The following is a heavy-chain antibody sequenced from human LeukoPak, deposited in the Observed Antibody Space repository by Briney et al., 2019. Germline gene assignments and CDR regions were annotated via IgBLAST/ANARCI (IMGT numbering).Heavy chain of an antibody. CDR2: IKQDGSEK. CDR3: AREGVGMVRGVVDY. CDR1: GFTFSSYW. J-gene: IGHJ4*02. V-gene: IGHV3-7*01. D-gene: IGHD3-10*01. Sequence: PGGSLRLSCAASGFTFSSYWMSWVRQAPGKGLEWAANIKQDGSEKYYVDSVKGRFTISRDNAKNSLYLQMNSLRAEDTAVYYCAREGVGMVRGVVDYWGQGTLVTVSS.